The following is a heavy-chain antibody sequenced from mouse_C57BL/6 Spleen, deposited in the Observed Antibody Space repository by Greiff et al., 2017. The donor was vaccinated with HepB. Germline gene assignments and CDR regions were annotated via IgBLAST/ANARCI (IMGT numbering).Heavy chain of an antibody. CDR2: IDPSDSYT. CDR1: GYTFTSYW. J-gene: IGHJ2*01. V-gene: IGHV1-50*01. CDR3: ARKAYDYDDY. Sequence: QVQLQQPGAELVKPGASVKLSCKASGYTFTSYWMQWVKQRPGQGLEWIGEIDPSDSYTNYNQKFKGKATLTVDTSSSTAYMQLSSLTSEDSAVYYCARKAYDYDDYWGQGTTLTVSS. D-gene: IGHD2-4*01.